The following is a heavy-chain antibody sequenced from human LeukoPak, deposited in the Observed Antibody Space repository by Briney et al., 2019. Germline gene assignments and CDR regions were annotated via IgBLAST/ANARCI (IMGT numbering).Heavy chain of an antibody. CDR2: IQSKTDGGTT. J-gene: IGHJ4*02. CDR1: GCTFNTTL. V-gene: IGHV3-15*01. Sequence: PGGSLRLSCAATGCTFNTTLMSWVRQAPGKGLEWVGRIQSKTDGGTTEYAVPVKGRFTLSRDDSKNTLYLQMSSLKTEDTAMYYCASLNTGWLENWGQGTLVTVSS. CDR3: ASLNTGWLEN. D-gene: IGHD2-8*02.